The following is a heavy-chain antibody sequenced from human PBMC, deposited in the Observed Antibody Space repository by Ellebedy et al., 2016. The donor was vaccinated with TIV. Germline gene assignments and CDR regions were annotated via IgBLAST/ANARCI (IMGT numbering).Heavy chain of an antibody. Sequence: PGGSLRLSCAASGFTFSTYAMHWVRQTPGKGPEWVAVISYDGNNKHYADSVKGRFTISRDNSENTLYLQMNSLSAEDTAMYYCARPPEYSSGYYGGYFFDYWGQGALVTVSS. J-gene: IGHJ4*02. D-gene: IGHD3-22*01. CDR3: ARPPEYSSGYYGGYFFDY. CDR1: GFTFSTYA. CDR2: ISYDGNNK. V-gene: IGHV3-30-3*01.